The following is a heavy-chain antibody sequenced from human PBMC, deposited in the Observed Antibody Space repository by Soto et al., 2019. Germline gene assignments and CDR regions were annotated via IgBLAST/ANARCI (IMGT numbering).Heavy chain of an antibody. J-gene: IGHJ4*02. V-gene: IGHV3-23*01. D-gene: IGHD3-3*01. CDR1: GFTFSSYA. CDR2: ISGSGGST. CDR3: AKDPTNYDFWSGSPLSPFDY. Sequence: GVSLRLSCAASGFTFSSYAMSWVRQAPGKGLEWVSAISGSGGSTYYADSVKGRFTISRDNSKNTLYLQMNSLRAEDTAVYYCAKDPTNYDFWSGSPLSPFDYWGQGTLVTVSS.